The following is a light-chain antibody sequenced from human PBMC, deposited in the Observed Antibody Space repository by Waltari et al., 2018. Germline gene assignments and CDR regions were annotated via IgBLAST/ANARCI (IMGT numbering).Light chain of an antibody. CDR1: GSNIGAGYG. V-gene: IGLV1-40*01. J-gene: IGLJ3*02. CDR3: QSYDTSLSVV. Sequence: QSVLTQPPSVSGAPGQRVTISCPGSGSNIGAGYGVTWYQQLPRAAPKLRISGSTSRPLGVPARFFGSTSGTSASLAITGLQAEDEADYYCQSYDTSLSVVFGGGTKLTVL. CDR2: GST.